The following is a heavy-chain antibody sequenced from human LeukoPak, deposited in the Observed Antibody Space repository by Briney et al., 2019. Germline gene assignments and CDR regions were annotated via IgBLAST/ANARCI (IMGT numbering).Heavy chain of an antibody. CDR1: GDSISSGGYS. D-gene: IGHD6-13*01. CDR3: ARGMGSSWFLYYFKY. J-gene: IGHJ4*02. Sequence: SQTLSLTCAVSGDSISSGGYSWSWIRQPPGQGLEWIGHIYPTGSTYYNPSLNSRVTISIDRSKNQFSLRLNSVTAADTAVYFCARGMGSSWFLYYFKYWGQGALVTVSS. V-gene: IGHV4-30-2*01. CDR2: IYPTGST.